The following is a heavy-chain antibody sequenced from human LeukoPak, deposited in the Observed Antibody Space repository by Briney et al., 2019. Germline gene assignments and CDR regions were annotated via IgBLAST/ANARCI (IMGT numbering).Heavy chain of an antibody. CDR3: AKDGKKYGSTWDFDY. V-gene: IGHV3-23*01. CDR2: ISVSGGSP. Sequence: HTGGSLRLSCAASGFTFGSYAMIWVRHAPGKGLEWVSAISVSGGSPYYADSVKGRFTISRDNSKNTLYLQMNSLSADDTAVYYCAKDGKKYGSTWDFDYWGQGTLVTVSS. J-gene: IGHJ4*02. CDR1: GFTFGSYA. D-gene: IGHD1-26*01.